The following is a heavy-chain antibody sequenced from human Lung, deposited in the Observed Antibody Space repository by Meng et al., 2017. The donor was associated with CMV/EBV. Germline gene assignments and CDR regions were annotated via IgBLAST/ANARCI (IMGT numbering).Heavy chain of an antibody. V-gene: IGHV4-59*12. D-gene: IGHD3-10*02. J-gene: IGHJ5*01. Sequence: SXTLSLTCAVSGGVINVYYWSWIRQPPGKGLEWVGSISYDGTTSYNPSLNSRVTISLDTSKSQFSLKLTSVTAADTALYYCAGLLPSGKYVHHWFDPWGQGTLVTVSS. CDR2: ISYDGTT. CDR3: AGLLPSGKYVHHWFDP. CDR1: GGVINVYY.